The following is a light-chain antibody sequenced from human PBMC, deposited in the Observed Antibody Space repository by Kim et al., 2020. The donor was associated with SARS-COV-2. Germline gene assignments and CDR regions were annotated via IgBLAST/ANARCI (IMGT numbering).Light chain of an antibody. V-gene: IGKV2-30*01. CDR1: QSLVYSDGNTY. J-gene: IGKJ5*01. CDR2: WVS. Sequence: PASISCRSSQSLVYSDGNTYLNWFQQRTGQSPRRLIYWVSKRDSGVPDKFSGSGSGTDFTLTIERVETEDVGIYYCMQGSHWPITFGQGTRLEIK. CDR3: MQGSHWPIT.